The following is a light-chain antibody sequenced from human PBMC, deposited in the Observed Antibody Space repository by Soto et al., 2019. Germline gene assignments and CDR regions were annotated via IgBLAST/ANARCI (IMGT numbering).Light chain of an antibody. CDR3: SSYTRSNTLVI. V-gene: IGLV2-14*02. J-gene: IGLJ2*01. CDR2: EVS. Sequence: QSALTQPASVSASPGQSITISCTGSSSDVGSDNLVSWYQQHPGKAPKLLIYEVSNRPSGVSNRFSGSKFGNTASLTISGLQAEDEADYYCSSYTRSNTLVIFGGGTKLTVL. CDR1: SSDVGSDNL.